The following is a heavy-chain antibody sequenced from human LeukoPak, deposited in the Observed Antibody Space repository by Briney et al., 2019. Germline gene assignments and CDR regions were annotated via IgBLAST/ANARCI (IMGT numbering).Heavy chain of an antibody. Sequence: GGSLRLSCAASGFTFSSYAMSWVRQAPGKGLEWVSAISGSGGSTYYADSVKGRFTISRDNSKNTLYLQMNSLRAEDTAVYYCARAMWIQLWGISSRAFDIWGQGTMVTVSS. J-gene: IGHJ3*02. CDR2: ISGSGGST. V-gene: IGHV3-23*01. CDR3: ARAMWIQLWGISSRAFDI. CDR1: GFTFSSYA. D-gene: IGHD5-18*01.